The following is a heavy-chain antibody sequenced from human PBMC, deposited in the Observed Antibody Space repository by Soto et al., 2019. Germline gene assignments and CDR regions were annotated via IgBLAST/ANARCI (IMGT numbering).Heavy chain of an antibody. V-gene: IGHV1-3*01. CDR1: GYTFTTFD. J-gene: IGHJ5*02. D-gene: IGHD6-13*01. Sequence: QVLLVQSGAEVKKPGASVQISCKASGYTFTTFDIHWVRQAPGQRLEWMGYINANNGNAKYSQRFQGRATFTRDTSATTGYMDLSSLISEDTALYYCVVSRGWWAFHPWGQGTLVTVSS. CDR3: VVSRGWWAFHP. CDR2: INANNGNA.